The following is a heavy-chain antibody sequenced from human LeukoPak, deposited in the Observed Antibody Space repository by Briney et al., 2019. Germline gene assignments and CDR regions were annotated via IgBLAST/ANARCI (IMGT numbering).Heavy chain of an antibody. V-gene: IGHV4-31*03. CDR1: GVSISSGGYY. Sequence: PSETLSLTCTVSGVSISSGGYYWSWIRQHPGKGLEWIGYIYYSGSTYYNPSLKSRVTISVDTSKNQFSLKLSSVTAADTAVYYCARSGCTNGVCYRENNWFDPWGQGTLVTVSS. CDR3: ARSGCTNGVCYRENNWFDP. CDR2: IYYSGST. J-gene: IGHJ5*02. D-gene: IGHD2-8*01.